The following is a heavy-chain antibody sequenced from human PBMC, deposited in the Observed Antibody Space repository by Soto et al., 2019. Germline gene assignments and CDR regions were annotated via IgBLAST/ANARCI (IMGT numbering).Heavy chain of an antibody. V-gene: IGHV1-46*01. CDR1: GYTFTSYY. J-gene: IGHJ4*02. Sequence: QVQLVQSGAEVKKPGASVKVSCKASGYTFTSYYMHWVRQAPGQGLEWMGVIIPSGGGTNYAQNFRGRVTMTRDTSTSTVYMGLSSLRSEDTALYYCARELGGTIAGGFDSWGRGTLVTVSS. D-gene: IGHD1-1*01. CDR3: ARELGGTIAGGFDS. CDR2: IIPSGGGT.